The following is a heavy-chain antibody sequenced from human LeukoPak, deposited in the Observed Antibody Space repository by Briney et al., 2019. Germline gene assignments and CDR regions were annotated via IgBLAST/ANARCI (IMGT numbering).Heavy chain of an antibody. V-gene: IGHV3-7*04. CDR2: IKQDGSEK. CDR3: ARDEFGYYYGSGSYYDY. D-gene: IGHD3-10*01. CDR1: GFTFSSYW. J-gene: IGHJ4*02. Sequence: GGSLRLSCAASGFTFSSYWMSWVRQAPGKGLEWVANIKQDGSEKYYVDSVKGRFTISRDNAKNSLYLQMNSLRAEDTAVYYCARDEFGYYYGSGSYYDYWGQGTLVTVSS.